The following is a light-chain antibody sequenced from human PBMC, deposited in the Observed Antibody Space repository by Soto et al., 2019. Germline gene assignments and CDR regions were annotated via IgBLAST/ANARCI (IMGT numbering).Light chain of an antibody. Sequence: QLVLTQPPSASGSPGQSVTITCSGTSSDVGEENYVSWYQQHPGKVPKLILYEVSKRPSGVPDRFSGSRSGNTASLTVSGLQDEDEADYYCSSFAGSPVVFGGGTKVTVL. J-gene: IGLJ2*01. CDR3: SSFAGSPVV. CDR2: EVS. V-gene: IGLV2-8*01. CDR1: SSDVGEENY.